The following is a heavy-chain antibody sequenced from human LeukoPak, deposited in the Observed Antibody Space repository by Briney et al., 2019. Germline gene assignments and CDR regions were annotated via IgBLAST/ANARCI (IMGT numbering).Heavy chain of an antibody. CDR2: MYHSGSA. CDR3: AKSNGYGLIDI. Sequence: SGTLSLTCAVSGGSISSNNWWSWVRQPPNKGLEWIGEMYHSGSAVYNPSLKSRVTISVDKSKNQFSLKLSSVTAADTAVYYCAKSNGYGLIDIWGQGTMVTVSS. J-gene: IGHJ3*02. D-gene: IGHD3-22*01. CDR1: GGSISSNNW. V-gene: IGHV4-4*02.